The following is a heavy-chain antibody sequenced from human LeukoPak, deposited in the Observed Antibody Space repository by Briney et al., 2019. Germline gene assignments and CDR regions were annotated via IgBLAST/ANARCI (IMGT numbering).Heavy chain of an antibody. CDR1: GYTFTDFY. D-gene: IGHD3-10*01. V-gene: IGHV1-2*02. CDR2: INPDTGGA. CDR3: ARVGYEGSGSYYTWFDP. Sequence: ASVKVSCKASGYTFTDFYTHWVRQAPGQGLEWMGWINPDTGGANYAQKFQGRVTMTRDTTIRTAYMALSRLTSEDPAVYYCARVGYEGSGSYYTWFDPWGQGTLVTVSS. J-gene: IGHJ5*02.